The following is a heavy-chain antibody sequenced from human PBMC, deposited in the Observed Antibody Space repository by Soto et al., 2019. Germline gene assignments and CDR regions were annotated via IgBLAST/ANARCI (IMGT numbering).Heavy chain of an antibody. D-gene: IGHD5-12*01. V-gene: IGHV3-30*18. CDR3: AKDPAVDSGYDYEDYYSYMDV. CDR1: GFTFSSYG. J-gene: IGHJ6*03. Sequence: PGGSLRLSCAASGFTFSSYGMHWVRQAPGKGLEWVAVISYDGSNKYYADSVKGRFTISRDNSKNTLYLQMNSLRAEDTAVYYCAKDPAVDSGYDYEDYYSYMDVWGKGTTVTVSS. CDR2: ISYDGSNK.